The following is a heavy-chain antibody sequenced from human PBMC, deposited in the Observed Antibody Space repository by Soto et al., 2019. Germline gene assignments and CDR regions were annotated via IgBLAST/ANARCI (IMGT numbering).Heavy chain of an antibody. CDR2: ISYDGSNK. V-gene: IGHV3-30*04. CDR1: GFTFSSYV. CDR3: ARDQSDYYYGLDV. J-gene: IGHJ6*02. Sequence: GGSLRLSCAASGFTFSSYVMHWVRQAPGKGLEWVAVISYDGSNKYYADSVKGRFTISRDNSKNTLYLQMSSLRADDTAAFYCARDQSDYYYGLDVWGQGTTVTVSS.